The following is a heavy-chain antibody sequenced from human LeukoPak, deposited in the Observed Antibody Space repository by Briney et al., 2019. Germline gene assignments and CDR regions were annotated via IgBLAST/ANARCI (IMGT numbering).Heavy chain of an antibody. CDR3: ARGRHCSGGSCSFDY. D-gene: IGHD2-15*01. V-gene: IGHV4-34*01. Sequence: PSETLSLTCAVYGGSFSGYYWSWIRQPPGKGLEWIGEINHSGSTNYNPSLKSRVTISVDTSKNQFSLKLSSVTAADTAVYYCARGRHCSGGSCSFDYWGQGTPVTVSS. CDR1: GGSFSGYY. CDR2: INHSGST. J-gene: IGHJ4*02.